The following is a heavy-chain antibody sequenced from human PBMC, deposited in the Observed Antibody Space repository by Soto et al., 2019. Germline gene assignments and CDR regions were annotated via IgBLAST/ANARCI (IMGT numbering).Heavy chain of an antibody. J-gene: IGHJ5*02. Sequence: GGSLRLSCAASGFTFDDYTMHWVRQAPGKGLEWVSLISWDGGSTYYADSVKGRFTISRDNSKNSLYLQMNSLRTEDTALYYCAKASQQHRMEYRWFDPWGQGTLVTVSS. CDR1: GFTFDDYT. D-gene: IGHD6-13*01. CDR2: ISWDGGST. CDR3: AKASQQHRMEYRWFDP. V-gene: IGHV3-43*01.